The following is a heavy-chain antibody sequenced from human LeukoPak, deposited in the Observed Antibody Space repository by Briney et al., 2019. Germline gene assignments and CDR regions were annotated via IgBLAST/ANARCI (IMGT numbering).Heavy chain of an antibody. CDR2: INPNNGGT. CDR1: GYTFTGYY. CDR3: ARGRGTTSSNFEY. V-gene: IGHV1-2*02. J-gene: IGHJ4*02. D-gene: IGHD2-2*01. Sequence: ASVKVSCKASGYTFTGYYMHWVRQAPGQGLEWMGWINPNNGGTNYAQKFQGRVTMTRDTSISTAYMELSRLTSDDTAVYYCARGRGTTSSNFEYCGQGTLVTVSS.